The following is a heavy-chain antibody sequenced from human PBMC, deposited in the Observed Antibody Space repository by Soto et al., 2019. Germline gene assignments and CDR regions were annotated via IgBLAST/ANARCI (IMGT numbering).Heavy chain of an antibody. CDR3: AKGPYGDHTYYFDY. V-gene: IGHV3-23*01. CDR2: ISGSGGNT. J-gene: IGHJ4*02. D-gene: IGHD4-17*01. CDR1: GFTYSSYA. Sequence: PGGSLRLSCAASGFTYSSYAMDWGRQVPEKKLEWLGDISGSGGNTNYAETVKGRFTMSRDNSKNTLYLQMNSLRAEDTAVYFCAKGPYGDHTYYFDYWGQGTPVTVS.